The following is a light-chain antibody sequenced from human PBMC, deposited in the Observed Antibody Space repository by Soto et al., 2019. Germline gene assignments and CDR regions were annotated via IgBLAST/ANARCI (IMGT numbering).Light chain of an antibody. CDR3: QQYNSMGT. Sequence: DIPMTQSPSTLSASVGDRVTITCRASQSISSWLAWYQQKPGKAPKLLIYDASSLESGVPSRFSGSGSGTEFTLTISSLQPDDFATYYCQQYNSMGTFGQGTKVEIQ. J-gene: IGKJ1*01. V-gene: IGKV1-5*01. CDR2: DAS. CDR1: QSISSW.